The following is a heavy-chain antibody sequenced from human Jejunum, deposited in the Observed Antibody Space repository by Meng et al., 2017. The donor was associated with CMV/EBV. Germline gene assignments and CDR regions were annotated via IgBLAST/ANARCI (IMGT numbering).Heavy chain of an antibody. D-gene: IGHD4-17*01. CDR3: ARFTVTMGAY. J-gene: IGHJ4*02. V-gene: IGHV1-2*06. CDR1: GYTFTAYY. Sequence: QVQLVQSGAEVKKPGASVKVSCKASGYTFTAYYMHWVRQAPGQGLEWMGRINFNSGGTDYAQNFQGRVTMTRDTSINTVYMELNSLTSDDTAVYYCARFTVTMGAYWGQGALVTVSS. CDR2: INFNSGGT.